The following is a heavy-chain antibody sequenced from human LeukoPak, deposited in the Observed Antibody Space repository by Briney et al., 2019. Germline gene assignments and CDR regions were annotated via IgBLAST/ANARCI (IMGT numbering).Heavy chain of an antibody. Sequence: GGSLRLSCAASGFTFSSYSMNWVRQAPGKGLEWVSSISSSSTYIYYADSLKGRFTISRDNAKNTLYLQMSSLRAEDTAVYFCVRDGDDFNFDYWGQGSLVTVSS. J-gene: IGHJ4*02. CDR2: ISSSSTYI. CDR1: GFTFSSYS. V-gene: IGHV3-21*01. CDR3: VRDGDDFNFDY. D-gene: IGHD5-24*01.